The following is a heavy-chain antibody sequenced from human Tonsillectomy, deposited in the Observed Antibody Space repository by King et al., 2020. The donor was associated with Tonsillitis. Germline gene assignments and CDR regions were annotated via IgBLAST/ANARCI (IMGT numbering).Heavy chain of an antibody. V-gene: IGHV1-2*02. D-gene: IGHD6-19*01. CDR2: INPKSGGT. Sequence: QLVQSGAEVKKPGASGRVSCKASGYTFTAYYIHWVRQAPGQGLEWMGWINPKSGGTTYTQKFQGRVTMTRDTAISTAYMELSRLRSDDTAVYYCATGGSGWYWVYWGQGTLVTVSS. J-gene: IGHJ4*02. CDR1: GYTFTAYY. CDR3: ATGGSGWYWVY.